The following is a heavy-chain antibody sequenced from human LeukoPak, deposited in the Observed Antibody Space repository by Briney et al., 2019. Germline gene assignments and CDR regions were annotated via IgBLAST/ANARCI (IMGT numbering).Heavy chain of an antibody. Sequence: GGSLRLSCAASGFTFRNYAMHWVRQAPGKGLEWMAVISYDGSNRYYADSVKGRFTISRDNSKNTLSLQMDSLRAEVTAMYYCAREVVTSVYFDYWGQGNLVTVSS. CDR1: GFTFRNYA. CDR3: AREVVTSVYFDY. CDR2: ISYDGSNR. J-gene: IGHJ4*02. D-gene: IGHD2-21*02. V-gene: IGHV3-30-3*01.